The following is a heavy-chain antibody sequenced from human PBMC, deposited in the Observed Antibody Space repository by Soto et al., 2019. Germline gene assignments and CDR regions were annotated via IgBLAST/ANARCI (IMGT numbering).Heavy chain of an antibody. CDR1: GYTFTNYD. Sequence: QVHLVQSGAEVKKPGASVKVSCKASGYTFTNYDINWVRQATGQGLEWLGRMKPNSGNTGYAPKFQGRVTMTRNTATNTAYMELSSLTSEDTAVYYCVRSGSCTNGVCYYGDFDYWGQGTLVTVSS. D-gene: IGHD2-8*01. CDR2: MKPNSGNT. J-gene: IGHJ4*02. V-gene: IGHV1-8*01. CDR3: VRSGSCTNGVCYYGDFDY.